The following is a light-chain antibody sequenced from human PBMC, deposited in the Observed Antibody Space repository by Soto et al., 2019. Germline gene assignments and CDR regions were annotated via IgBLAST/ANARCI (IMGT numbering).Light chain of an antibody. CDR3: SSYTISRTRLWV. J-gene: IGLJ1*01. V-gene: IGLV2-14*01. CDR1: SSDVGGYNY. Sequence: QSVLTQPASVSGSPGQSITISCTGTSSDVGGYNYVSWYQQHPGKAPKLMIYDVSNRPSGVSNRFSGSKSGNTASLTISGLQAEDEADYYCSSYTISRTRLWVFGTGTKLTVL. CDR2: DVS.